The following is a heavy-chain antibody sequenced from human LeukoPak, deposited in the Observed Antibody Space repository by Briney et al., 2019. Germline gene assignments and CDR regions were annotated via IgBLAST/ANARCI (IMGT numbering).Heavy chain of an antibody. V-gene: IGHV4-59*03. CDR3: VIGRGWQPDY. CDR1: GGSISGYY. D-gene: IGHD3-10*01. Sequence: SETLSLTCTVSGGSISGYYHNWVRQSPGRGLEWIGLVHYGGNTNYNPSLKSRVSISTDTSKNQFSLELTSVTAADTAVYYCVIGRGWQPDYWGQGIPVTVSS. CDR2: VHYGGNT. J-gene: IGHJ4*02.